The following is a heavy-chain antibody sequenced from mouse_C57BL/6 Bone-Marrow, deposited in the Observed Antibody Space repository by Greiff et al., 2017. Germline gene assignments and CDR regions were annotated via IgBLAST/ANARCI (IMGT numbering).Heavy chain of an antibody. CDR1: GYSFTGYY. CDR2: INPSTGGT. Sequence: EVQLQQSGPELVKPGASVKISCKASGYSFTGYYMNWVKQSPEKSLEWIGEINPSTGGTTYNQKFKAKATLTVDKSSSTAYMQLKSLTSEDSAVYYCALPRFYGYYAMDYWGQGTSVTVSS. D-gene: IGHD1-1*01. CDR3: ALPRFYGYYAMDY. J-gene: IGHJ4*01. V-gene: IGHV1-42*01.